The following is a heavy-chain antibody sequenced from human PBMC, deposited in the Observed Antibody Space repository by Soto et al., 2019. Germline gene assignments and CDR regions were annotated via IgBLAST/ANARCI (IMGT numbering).Heavy chain of an antibody. D-gene: IGHD6-6*01. V-gene: IGHV3-23*01. J-gene: IGHJ4*02. Sequence: EVQLLESGGGLVQPGGSLRLSCAASGFTFSSYAMSWVRQAPGKGLEWVSAISGSGGSTYYADSVKGRFTISRDNSKNTLYLQMNSLRAEDTAVYCCAKDPEYSSSSGREGYWGQGTLVTVSS. CDR2: ISGSGGST. CDR3: AKDPEYSSSSGREGY. CDR1: GFTFSSYA.